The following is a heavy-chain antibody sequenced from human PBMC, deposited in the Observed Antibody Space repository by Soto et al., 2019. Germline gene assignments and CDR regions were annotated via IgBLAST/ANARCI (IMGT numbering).Heavy chain of an antibody. Sequence: PGGSLRLSCAASGFTFSSYWMSWVRQAPGKGLEWVANIKQDGSEKYYVDSVKGRFTISRDNAKNSLYLQMNSLRAEDTAVYYCARGQSRYSYGYVNMDVWGQGTTVTVSS. J-gene: IGHJ6*02. D-gene: IGHD5-18*01. CDR1: GFTFSSYW. CDR2: IKQDGSEK. V-gene: IGHV3-7*01. CDR3: ARGQSRYSYGYVNMDV.